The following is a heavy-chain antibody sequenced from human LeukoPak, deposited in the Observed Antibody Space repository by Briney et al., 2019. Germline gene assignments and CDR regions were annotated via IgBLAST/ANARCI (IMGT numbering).Heavy chain of an antibody. J-gene: IGHJ4*02. V-gene: IGHV1-2*02. CDR1: GYIFTGYY. CDR2: INPNSGGT. D-gene: IGHD2-21*02. Sequence: ASVKVSCKASGYIFTGYYMHWVRQAPGQGLEWMGWINPNSGGTNYAQKFQGRVTMTRDTSISTAYMELSGLRPDDTAVYYCARAAGSDSRDYFDYWGQGTLVTVSS. CDR3: ARAAGSDSRDYFDY.